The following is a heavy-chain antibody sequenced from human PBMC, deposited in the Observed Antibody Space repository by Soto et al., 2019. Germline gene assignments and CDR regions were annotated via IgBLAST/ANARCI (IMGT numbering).Heavy chain of an antibody. CDR1: GFTFSSKT. CDR3: AKFESYYPTR. CDR2: ISGSGGST. Sequence: PERAVRGSCVDFGFTFSSKTKNWVCQAPGKGLERVSAISGSGGSTYYADSVKGRFTISRDNSKITLYLQMNSLSAEDTAVYYCAKFESYYPTRWGQGTLVTVSS. D-gene: IGHD3-10*01. V-gene: IGHV3-23*01. J-gene: IGHJ4*02.